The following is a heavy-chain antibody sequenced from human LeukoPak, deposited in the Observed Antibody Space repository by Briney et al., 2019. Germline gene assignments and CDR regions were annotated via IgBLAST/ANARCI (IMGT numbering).Heavy chain of an antibody. Sequence: QPGGSLRLSCAASGFTFSSYAMSWVRQAPGKGLEWVSAISGSGGSTYYADSVKGRFTISRDNSKNTLYLQMNSLRAEDTAVYYCAKDYRSSWYRSLDYWGQGTLVTVSS. CDR1: GFTFSSYA. J-gene: IGHJ4*02. CDR3: AKDYRSSWYRSLDY. CDR2: ISGSGGST. V-gene: IGHV3-23*01. D-gene: IGHD6-13*01.